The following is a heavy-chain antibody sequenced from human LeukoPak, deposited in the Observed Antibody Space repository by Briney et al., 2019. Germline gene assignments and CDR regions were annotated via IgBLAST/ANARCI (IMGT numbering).Heavy chain of an antibody. V-gene: IGHV1-69*04. J-gene: IGHJ4*02. Sequence: GASVKVSCKASGGTFSSYAISWVRQAPGQGLEWMGRIIPILGIANYAQKFQGRVTITADKSTSTAYMELSSLRSEDTAVYYCARDNPRTDYYGSSGYYWHWGQGTLVTVSS. D-gene: IGHD3-22*01. CDR1: GGTFSSYA. CDR3: ARDNPRTDYYGSSGYYWH. CDR2: IIPILGIA.